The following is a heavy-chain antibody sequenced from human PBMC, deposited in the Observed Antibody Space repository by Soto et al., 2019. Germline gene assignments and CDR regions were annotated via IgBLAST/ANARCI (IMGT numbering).Heavy chain of an antibody. J-gene: IGHJ6*02. V-gene: IGHV1-69*01. CDR2: IIPIFGTA. D-gene: IGHD5-18*01. Sequence: QVQLVQSGAEVKKPGSSVKVSCKASGGTFSSYAISWVRQAPGQGLEWMGGIIPIFGTANYAQKFQGRVTITADESTSTAYMELSSLRSEDTAVYYCARDRPPADTAMVGSRYYYYGMDVWGQGTTVTVSS. CDR1: GGTFSSYA. CDR3: ARDRPPADTAMVGSRYYYYGMDV.